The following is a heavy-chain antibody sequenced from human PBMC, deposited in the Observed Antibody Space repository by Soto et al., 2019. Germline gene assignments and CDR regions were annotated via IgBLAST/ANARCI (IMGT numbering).Heavy chain of an antibody. V-gene: IGHV1-46*01. CDR2: INPTEGST. J-gene: IGHJ5*02. CDR3: ARRREYSFGYNCFVP. CDR1: GYPFTSYH. Sequence: QVQLVQSGAAVRKPGASLKLSCQTSGYPFTSYHMHWVRQAPGQGLEWMGVINPTEGSTRYSQIFQDRVNMTRATPTTTVYMELSSLSSEDTATYFCARRREYSFGYNCFVPWGQGTLVTVSS. D-gene: IGHD6-25*01.